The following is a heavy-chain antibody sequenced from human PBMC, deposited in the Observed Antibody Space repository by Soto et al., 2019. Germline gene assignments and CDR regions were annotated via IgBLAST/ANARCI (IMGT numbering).Heavy chain of an antibody. V-gene: IGHV3-30*18. CDR1: GFTFSSYG. Sequence: HPGGSLRLSCAASGFTFSSYGMHWVRQAPGKGLEWVAVISYDGSNKYYADSVKGRFTISRDNSKNTLYLQMNSLRAEDTAVYYCAKDLPIAVAGTPIGPFDYWGQGTLVTVSS. D-gene: IGHD6-19*01. CDR2: ISYDGSNK. CDR3: AKDLPIAVAGTPIGPFDY. J-gene: IGHJ4*02.